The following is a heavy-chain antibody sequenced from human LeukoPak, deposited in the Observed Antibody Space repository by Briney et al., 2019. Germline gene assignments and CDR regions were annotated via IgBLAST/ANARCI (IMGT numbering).Heavy chain of an antibody. Sequence: SETLSLTCAVYGGSFSGYYWSWIRQPPGKGLEWIGEINHSGSTNYNPSLKSRVTISVDTSKNQFSLKLSSVTAADTAVYYCARGYGPSFDYWGQGTPVTVSS. CDR3: ARGYGPSFDY. CDR2: INHSGST. CDR1: GGSFSGYY. D-gene: IGHD4-17*01. J-gene: IGHJ4*02. V-gene: IGHV4-34*01.